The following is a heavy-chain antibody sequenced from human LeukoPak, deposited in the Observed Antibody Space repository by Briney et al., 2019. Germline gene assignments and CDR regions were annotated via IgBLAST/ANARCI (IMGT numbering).Heavy chain of an antibody. CDR2: ISYDEANK. Sequence: GRSLRLSCAASGCTFNSYAIHWVRQTPGKGLEWVAVISYDEANKFYANSVKGRFAISRDDSKNTVYLQMDSLRAEDTAVYYCAKSSSGDRHFDYWGQGTLVTVSS. D-gene: IGHD4-17*01. CDR3: AKSSSGDRHFDY. J-gene: IGHJ4*02. CDR1: GCTFNSYA. V-gene: IGHV3-30*09.